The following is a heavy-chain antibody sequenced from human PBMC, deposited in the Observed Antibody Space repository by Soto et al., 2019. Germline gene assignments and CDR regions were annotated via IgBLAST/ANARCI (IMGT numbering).Heavy chain of an antibody. CDR1: GFSVNTHV. CDR2: LWYDGSRE. Sequence: QVQLVESGGGVVQPGRSLRLSCAASGFSVNTHVIHWIRQAPGKCLEWVAVLWYDGSREYYADSVKGRFTISRDNSKNMMYLQMDNLRVEDTAVYYCARVPRFDTWYFDYWGQGTLATVSS. V-gene: IGHV3-33*01. D-gene: IGHD2-2*02. J-gene: IGHJ4*02. CDR3: ARVPRFDTWYFDY.